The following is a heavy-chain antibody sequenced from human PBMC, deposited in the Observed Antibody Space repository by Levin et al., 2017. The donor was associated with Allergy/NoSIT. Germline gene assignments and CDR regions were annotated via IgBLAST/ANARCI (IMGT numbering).Heavy chain of an antibody. D-gene: IGHD5/OR15-5a*01. CDR3: ARGIPPPVSLSEFDP. J-gene: IGHJ5*02. CDR1: GGSFSGYY. CDR2: INHSGST. Sequence: RSQTLSLTCAVYGGSFSGYYWSWIRQPPGKGLEWIGEINHSGSTNYNPSLKSRVTISVDTSKNQFSLKLSSVTAADTAVYYCARGIPPPVSLSEFDPWGQGTLVTVSS. V-gene: IGHV4-34*01.